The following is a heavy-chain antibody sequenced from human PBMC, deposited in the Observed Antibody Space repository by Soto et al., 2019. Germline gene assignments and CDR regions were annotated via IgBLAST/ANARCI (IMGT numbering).Heavy chain of an antibody. CDR2: ISSDSRTI. Sequence: GSLRLSCVASGFSLSDYAVNWVRQAPGKGLEWVSFISSDSRTIYYADSVEGRFTVSRDNARDSVSLQMDSLRDEDAAVYYCARIKLVEWFFINVDVYDMDVWGQGTPVTVSS. CDR1: GFSLSDYA. V-gene: IGHV3-48*02. CDR3: ARIKLVEWFFINVDVYDMDV. D-gene: IGHD3-3*01. J-gene: IGHJ6*02.